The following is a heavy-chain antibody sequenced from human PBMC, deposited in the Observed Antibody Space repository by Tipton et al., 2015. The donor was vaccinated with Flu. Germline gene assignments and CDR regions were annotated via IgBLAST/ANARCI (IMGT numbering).Heavy chain of an antibody. V-gene: IGHV4-59*01. CDR3: ARVSLGYLDV. D-gene: IGHD7-27*01. Sequence: TLSLTCTVSGGSISNYYWIWIRQSPGKGLEYIGDIYYSGRTTYNPSLKSRVTISVDTSKNQFSLRLTSLTAADTALYYCARVSLGYLDVWGQGTLVTVSS. CDR2: IYYSGRT. CDR1: GGSISNYY. J-gene: IGHJ4*02.